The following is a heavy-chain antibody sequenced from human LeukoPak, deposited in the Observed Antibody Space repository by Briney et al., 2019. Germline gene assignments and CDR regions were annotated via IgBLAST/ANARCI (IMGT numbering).Heavy chain of an antibody. CDR1: GFTFSSYA. CDR2: ISGIGGST. D-gene: IGHD1-26*01. Sequence: GRSLRLSCAPSGFTFSSYAMGWVRHAPGKGRGWVSAISGIGGSTYYADSVKGRFTISRDNSKNTLYLQMNSLRAEDTAVYYCAKTAARACGSYYYYMDVWGKGTTVTVSS. CDR3: AKTAARACGSYYYYMDV. V-gene: IGHV3-23*01. J-gene: IGHJ6*03.